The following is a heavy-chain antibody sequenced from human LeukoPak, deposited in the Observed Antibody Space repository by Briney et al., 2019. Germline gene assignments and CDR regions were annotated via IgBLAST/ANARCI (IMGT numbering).Heavy chain of an antibody. CDR1: GFTFSSYA. CDR2: ISYDGSNK. Sequence: GGSLRLSCAASGFTFSSYAMHWVRQAPGKGLEWVAVISYDGSNKYYADSVKGRFTISRDNSKNTLYLQMNSLRAEDTAVYYCARALVTAALDYWGQGTLVTVSS. CDR3: ARALVTAALDY. V-gene: IGHV3-30-3*01. D-gene: IGHD2-2*01. J-gene: IGHJ4*02.